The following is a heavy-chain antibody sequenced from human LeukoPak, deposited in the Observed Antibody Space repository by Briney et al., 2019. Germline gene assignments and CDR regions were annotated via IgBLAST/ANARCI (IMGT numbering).Heavy chain of an antibody. V-gene: IGHV3-7*01. CDR3: ARSLSYDILTGYDAFDI. Sequence: GGSLRLSCAASGFTFSSYWMSWVRQAPGKGLEWVANIKQDGSEKYYVDSVKGRFTISRDNAKNSLCLQMNSLRAEDTAVYYCARSLSYDILTGYDAFDIWGQGTMVTVSS. J-gene: IGHJ3*02. CDR1: GFTFSSYW. D-gene: IGHD3-9*01. CDR2: IKQDGSEK.